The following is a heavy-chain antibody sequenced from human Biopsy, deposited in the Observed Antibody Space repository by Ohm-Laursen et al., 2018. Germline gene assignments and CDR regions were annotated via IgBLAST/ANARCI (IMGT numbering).Heavy chain of an antibody. CDR2: ASYSGYT. V-gene: IGHV4-59*08. CDR3: ARLGNFWNAEDGLDL. Sequence: SDTLSLTCTVSDDSIRNFYWTWIWQPPGQGLEWIGHASYSGYTNYNPSLKSRVTISVDTSKNHFSLNLRSVTAADTAVYSCARLGNFWNAEDGLDLWGLGTMVTVSS. J-gene: IGHJ3*01. CDR1: DDSIRNFY. D-gene: IGHD3-3*01.